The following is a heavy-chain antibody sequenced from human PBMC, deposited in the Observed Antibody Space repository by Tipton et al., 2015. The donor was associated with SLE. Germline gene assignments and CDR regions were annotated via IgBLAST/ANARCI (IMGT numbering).Heavy chain of an antibody. Sequence: SLRLSCAASGFTFSSYEMNWVRQAPGKGLEWVSYISSSGSTIYYADSVKGRFTISRDNAKNSLYLQMNSLRAEDTAVYYCAREVVLPNYFDFWGQGVLVTVSS. CDR3: AREVVLPNYFDF. J-gene: IGHJ4*02. D-gene: IGHD2-21*01. V-gene: IGHV3-48*03. CDR2: ISSSGSTI. CDR1: GFTFSSYE.